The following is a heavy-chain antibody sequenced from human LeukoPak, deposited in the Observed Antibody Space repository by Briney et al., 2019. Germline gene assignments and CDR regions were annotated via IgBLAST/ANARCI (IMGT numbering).Heavy chain of an antibody. D-gene: IGHD6-13*01. V-gene: IGHV1-46*01. Sequence: GASVKVSCRTSGYSFTAFYIHWVRQAPGQGLEWMGIINPSGGSTSYAQKFQGRVTMTRDTSTSTVYMELSSLRSEDTAVYYCARDKAAAGTNPRAFDIWGQGTMVTVSS. CDR2: INPSGGST. CDR3: ARDKAAAGTNPRAFDI. CDR1: GYSFTAFY. J-gene: IGHJ3*02.